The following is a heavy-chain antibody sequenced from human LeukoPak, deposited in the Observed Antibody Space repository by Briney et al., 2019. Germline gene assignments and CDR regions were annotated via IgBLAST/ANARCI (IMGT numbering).Heavy chain of an antibody. CDR3: ARMVRGWYNYFDY. J-gene: IGHJ4*02. CDR2: IYYSGST. D-gene: IGHD6-19*01. CDR1: GGSISSYY. V-gene: IGHV4-59*01. Sequence: SATLSLTCTVSGGSISSYYWSWIRQAPGKGLEWIGYIYYSGSTNYNPSLKSRVTISVDTSKNQFSLKLSSVTAADTAVYYCARMVRGWYNYFDYWGQGTLVTVSS.